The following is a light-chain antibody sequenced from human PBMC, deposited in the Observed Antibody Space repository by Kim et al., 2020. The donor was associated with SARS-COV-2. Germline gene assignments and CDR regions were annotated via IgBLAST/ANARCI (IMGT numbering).Light chain of an antibody. Sequence: SYELTQPPSVSVSPGQTASITCSGDKLGNKYACWYQQRPGQSPVLVIYQDNKRPSGIPERFSGSNSGNTATLTISGTQAMDEADYYCQAWDSSTDNYVFGTGTKVTV. J-gene: IGLJ1*01. CDR3: QAWDSSTDNYV. CDR1: KLGNKY. CDR2: QDN. V-gene: IGLV3-1*01.